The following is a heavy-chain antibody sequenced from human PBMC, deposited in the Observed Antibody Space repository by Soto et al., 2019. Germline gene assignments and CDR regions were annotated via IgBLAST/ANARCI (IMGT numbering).Heavy chain of an antibody. CDR1: GYSFTRYG. Sequence: QVQLVQSRAEVKNPGASVKVSCKASGYSFTRYGIAWARQAPGQGLEWMGWINTYNGNTNYAQNLQARVTLTTDTSASTADMELTSLRSNDTAIYYCAMVDVYVTPSPQDVWGQGTTVIVSS. V-gene: IGHV1-18*01. CDR3: AMVDVYVTPSPQDV. CDR2: INTYNGNT. D-gene: IGHD3-16*01. J-gene: IGHJ6*02.